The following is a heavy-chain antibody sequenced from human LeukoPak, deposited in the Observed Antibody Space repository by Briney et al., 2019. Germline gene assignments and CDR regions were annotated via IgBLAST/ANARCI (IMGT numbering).Heavy chain of an antibody. Sequence: SETLSLTCTVSGGSISSYYWSWIRQSPGKGLECIGYIHYTGSTYYNPSLKSRVTISVDTSKNQFSLKLNSVTAADTAVYYCARTTEGGYTYDYFYYYYMDVWGKGTTVTISS. V-gene: IGHV4-59*01. CDR1: GGSISSYY. J-gene: IGHJ6*03. CDR2: IHYTGST. D-gene: IGHD5-18*01. CDR3: ARTTEGGYTYDYFYYYYMDV.